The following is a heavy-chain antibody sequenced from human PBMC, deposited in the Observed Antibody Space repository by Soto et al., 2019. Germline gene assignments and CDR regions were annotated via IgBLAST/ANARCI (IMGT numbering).Heavy chain of an antibody. D-gene: IGHD6-13*01. CDR3: ASISGEQQLDHYYYGMDV. Sequence: SETLSLTCTVSGGSISSGGYYWSWIRQHPGKGLEWIGDIYHSGSTYYNPSLKSRVTISVDTSKNQFSLKLSSVTAADTAVYYCASISGEQQLDHYYYGMDVWGQGTTVTVSS. CDR1: GGSISSGGYY. J-gene: IGHJ6*02. CDR2: IYHSGST. V-gene: IGHV4-31*03.